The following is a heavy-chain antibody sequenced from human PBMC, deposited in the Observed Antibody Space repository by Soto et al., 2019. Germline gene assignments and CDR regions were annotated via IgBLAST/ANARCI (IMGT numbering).Heavy chain of an antibody. Sequence: EVQLVESGGGLVKPGESLRLACVASGLTFTSYSMNWVRQAPGRGLEWIASITSSGDYIYYADSVKGRFTISRDNAKSSLYLQMNRLRAEDTSLYYRATGDCSHTSCYLIGYSYAMEVWGQGTTVAVSS. CDR2: ITSSGDYI. V-gene: IGHV3-21*06. CDR1: GLTFTSYS. D-gene: IGHD2-2*01. CDR3: ATGDCSHTSCYLIGYSYAMEV. J-gene: IGHJ6*01.